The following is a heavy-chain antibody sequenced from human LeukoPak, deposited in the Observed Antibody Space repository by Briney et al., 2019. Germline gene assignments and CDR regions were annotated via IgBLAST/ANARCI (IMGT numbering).Heavy chain of an antibody. CDR2: INWNGGST. Sequence: QSGGSLRLXCAASGFTFDDYGMSWVRQAPGKGLEWVSGINWNGGSTGYADSVKGRFTISRDNAKNSLYLQMNSLRAEDTALYYCAKSTKYYDSSGYYYEASYYFDYWGQGTLVTVSS. D-gene: IGHD3-22*01. CDR1: GFTFDDYG. CDR3: AKSTKYYDSSGYYYEASYYFDY. V-gene: IGHV3-20*04. J-gene: IGHJ4*02.